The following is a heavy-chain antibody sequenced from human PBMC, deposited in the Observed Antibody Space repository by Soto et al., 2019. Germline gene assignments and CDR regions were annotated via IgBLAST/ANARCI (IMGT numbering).Heavy chain of an antibody. D-gene: IGHD3-16*02. Sequence: EVQLVESGGGLVQPGGSLRLSCADSGFILRNYWMSWVRQAPGMGLQWVASIKEDGSEKYYVDPVKGRFTISRENAKNSMYLKMTSLSAEDTAVYYCARYRSLDPWGQGILVTVSS. CDR2: IKEDGSEK. CDR1: GFILRNYW. CDR3: ARYRSLDP. V-gene: IGHV3-7*03. J-gene: IGHJ5*02.